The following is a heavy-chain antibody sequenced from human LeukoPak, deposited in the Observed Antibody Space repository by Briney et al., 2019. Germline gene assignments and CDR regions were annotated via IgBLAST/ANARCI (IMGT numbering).Heavy chain of an antibody. CDR2: IRADGSSP. Sequence: GGSLRLSCAASGFTLSSYWMHWVRQVPGKGLVWLSRIRADGSSPDYADSVKGRFTISRDNAKSTLYLQMNSLRAEDTAVYYCAKGSKGVVFTRDHYMDVWGKGTTVTISS. V-gene: IGHV3-74*01. J-gene: IGHJ6*03. CDR1: GFTLSSYW. D-gene: IGHD3-3*01. CDR3: AKGSKGVVFTRDHYMDV.